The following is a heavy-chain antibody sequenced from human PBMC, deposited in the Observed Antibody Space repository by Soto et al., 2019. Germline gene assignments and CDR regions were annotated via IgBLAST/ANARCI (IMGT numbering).Heavy chain of an antibody. Sequence: QVQLVQSGAEVKKPGASVKVSCKASGYAFTSSGIGWVRQAPGQGLEWMGWISVYNGNTNYAQKLQGRVTMTTETSMSTAYRGRGCLRADATAVYYWARAHKGNGTVVTRYAFDIWGQGTMVTVSS. CDR2: ISVYNGNT. D-gene: IGHD2-21*02. CDR3: ARAHKGNGTVVTRYAFDI. J-gene: IGHJ3*02. V-gene: IGHV1-18*04. CDR1: GYAFTSSG.